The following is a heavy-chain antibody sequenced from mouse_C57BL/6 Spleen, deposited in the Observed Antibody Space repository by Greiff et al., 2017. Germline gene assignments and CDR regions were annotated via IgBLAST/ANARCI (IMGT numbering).Heavy chain of an antibody. CDR1: GYAFSSSW. CDR3: ARVKRVDY. V-gene: IGHV1-82*01. CDR2: IYPGDGDT. J-gene: IGHJ2*01. Sequence: VKVVESGPELVKPGASVKISCKASGYAFSSSWMHWVKQRPGKGLEWIGRIYPGDGDTNYNGKFQGKATLTADKSSSTAYMQLSSLTSEDSAVYFCARVKRVDYWGQGTTLTVSS. D-gene: IGHD2-1*01.